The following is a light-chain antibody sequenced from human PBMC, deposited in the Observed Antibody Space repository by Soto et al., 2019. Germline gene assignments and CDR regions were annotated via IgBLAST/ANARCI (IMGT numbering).Light chain of an antibody. V-gene: IGLV2-14*01. J-gene: IGLJ1*01. Sequence: QSALTQPASVSGSPGQSITISCAGTSSDVGGYKYVSWYQQHPGKAPKLMIYEVSNRPSGVSNRFSGSKSGNTASLTISGFQAEDEADYYCNSYTSTYTGVFGTGTKVTVL. CDR2: EVS. CDR3: NSYTSTYTGV. CDR1: SSDVGGYKY.